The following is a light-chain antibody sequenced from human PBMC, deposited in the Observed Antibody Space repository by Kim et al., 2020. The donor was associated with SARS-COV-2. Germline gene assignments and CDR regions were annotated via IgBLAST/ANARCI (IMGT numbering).Light chain of an antibody. CDR3: QQRSTWPLT. Sequence: LSPGKRATLSCRASRSISRYLAWYQQKPGQAPRLFIYDASNRATGIPARFSGSGSGTDFTLTISSLEPEDFAVYYCQQRSTWPLTFGGGTKVDIK. CDR1: RSISRY. J-gene: IGKJ4*01. CDR2: DAS. V-gene: IGKV3-11*01.